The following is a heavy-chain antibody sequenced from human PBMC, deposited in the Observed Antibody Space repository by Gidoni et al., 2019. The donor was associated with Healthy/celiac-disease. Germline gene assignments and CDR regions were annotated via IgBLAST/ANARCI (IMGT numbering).Heavy chain of an antibody. V-gene: IGHV3-48*03. CDR3: AREDTAMDKSSADYYYYGMDV. CDR1: GFTFRSYE. J-gene: IGHJ6*02. D-gene: IGHD5-18*01. Sequence: EVQLVESGGGLVQPGGSLRLSCAASGFTFRSYEMNLVRQAPGKGLEWVSYISSSGSTIYYADSVKGRFTISRDNAKNSLYLQMNSLRAEDTAVYYCAREDTAMDKSSADYYYYGMDVWGQGTTVTVSS. CDR2: ISSSGSTI.